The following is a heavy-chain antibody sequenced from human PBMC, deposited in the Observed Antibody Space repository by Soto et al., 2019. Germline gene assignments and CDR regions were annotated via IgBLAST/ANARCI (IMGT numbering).Heavy chain of an antibody. V-gene: IGHV4-4*07. Sequence: SETLSLTCTVSGGAINSYYWTWIRQPAGKGLEWIGRIYSSGSTKYNPSLKSRVTMSLDTSKNQFSLRLTSVTAADTAVYYCARGQRFSDWFDPWGQGTSVTVSS. CDR3: ARGQRFSDWFDP. D-gene: IGHD3-3*01. CDR1: GGAINSYY. J-gene: IGHJ5*02. CDR2: IYSSGST.